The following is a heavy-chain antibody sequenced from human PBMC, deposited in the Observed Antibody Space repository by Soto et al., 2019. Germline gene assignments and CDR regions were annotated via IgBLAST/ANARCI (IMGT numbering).Heavy chain of an antibody. CDR1: GFTFGAYS. J-gene: IGHJ1*01. V-gene: IGHV3-23*01. CDR2: ISQSSAYT. D-gene: IGHD3-16*01. Sequence: PGGSLRLSSAASGFTFGAYSMSWVRQAPGKALEWVSSISQSSAYTHYADSVKGRFTISRDDSRNTLYLQMNSLRADDTAVYYCAKDEVKCDGLWLGGTWGQGTVATGSS. CDR3: AKDEVKCDGLWLGGT.